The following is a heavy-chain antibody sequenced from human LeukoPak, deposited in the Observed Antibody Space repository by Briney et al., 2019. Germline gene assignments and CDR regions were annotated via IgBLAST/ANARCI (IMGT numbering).Heavy chain of an antibody. J-gene: IGHJ4*02. D-gene: IGHD1-26*01. Sequence: ASVNVSCTASGYTFTGYYIHWVRQAPGQGLEWMGWISAYNGNTNYAQKLQGRVTMITDTSTSTAYMELRSLRSDDTAVYYCARGWRSYWALFDYWGQGTLVTVSS. CDR2: ISAYNGNT. CDR1: GYTFTGYY. V-gene: IGHV1-18*04. CDR3: ARGWRSYWALFDY.